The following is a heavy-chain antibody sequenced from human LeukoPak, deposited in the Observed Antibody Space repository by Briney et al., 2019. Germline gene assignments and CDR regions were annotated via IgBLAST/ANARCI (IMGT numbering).Heavy chain of an antibody. CDR2: IYCSGST. CDR3: ARYELPGLFDY. CDR1: DGSISSYY. D-gene: IGHD3-10*01. Sequence: SETLSLTCTVSDGSISSYYWSWIRQPPGKGLEWIGYIYCSGSTNYNPSLKSRVTISVDTSKNQFSLKLSSVTAADTAVYYCARYELPGLFDYWGQGTLVTVSS. V-gene: IGHV4-59*01. J-gene: IGHJ4*02.